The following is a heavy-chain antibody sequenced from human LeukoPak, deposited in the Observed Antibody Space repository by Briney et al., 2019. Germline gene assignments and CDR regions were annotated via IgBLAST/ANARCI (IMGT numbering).Heavy chain of an antibody. D-gene: IGHD3-16*01. Sequence: GGSLRLSCAASGFTFSSYAMHWVRQAPGKWLEWVAVISYDGSNKYYADSVKGRFTISRDNSKNTLYLQMNSLRAEDTAVYYCARDDGLGAPTDWGQGTLVTVSS. V-gene: IGHV3-30*04. CDR1: GFTFSSYA. CDR3: ARDDGLGAPTD. J-gene: IGHJ4*02. CDR2: ISYDGSNK.